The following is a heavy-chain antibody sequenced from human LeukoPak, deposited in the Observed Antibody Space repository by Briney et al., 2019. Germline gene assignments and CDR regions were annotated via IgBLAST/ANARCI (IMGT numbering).Heavy chain of an antibody. CDR1: GGSISSGSYY. D-gene: IGHD6-19*01. Sequence: SETLSLTCTVSGGSISSGSYYWSWIRQPAGKGLEWIGRIYTSGSTNYNPSLKSRVTISVDASKNQFSLKLSSVTAADTAVYYCARGAVADDYYFDHWGQGTLVTVSS. V-gene: IGHV4-61*02. CDR3: ARGAVADDYYFDH. J-gene: IGHJ4*02. CDR2: IYTSGST.